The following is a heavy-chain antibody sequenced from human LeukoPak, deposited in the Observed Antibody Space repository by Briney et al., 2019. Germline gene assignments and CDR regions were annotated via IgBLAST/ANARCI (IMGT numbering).Heavy chain of an antibody. Sequence: SETLSLTCTVSGGSISSSSYYWGWIRQPPGKGLEWIGSIYYSGSTYYNPSLKSRVTISVDTSKNQFSPKLSSVTAADTAVYYCARGYCSGGSCYPDYWGQGTLVTVSS. J-gene: IGHJ4*02. CDR2: IYYSGST. CDR3: ARGYCSGGSCYPDY. D-gene: IGHD2-15*01. V-gene: IGHV4-39*01. CDR1: GGSISSSSYY.